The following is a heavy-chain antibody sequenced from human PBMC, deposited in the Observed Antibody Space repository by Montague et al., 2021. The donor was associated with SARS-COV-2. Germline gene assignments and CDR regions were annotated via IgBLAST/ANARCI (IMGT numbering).Heavy chain of an antibody. CDR3: ARKDYDSSGYWSGFFDY. V-gene: IGHV4-61*02. Sequence: TLSLTCTVSGGSISSGSYYWSWIRQPAGKGLEWIGRIYTSGSTNYNPSLKSRVTTSVDTSKNQFSLKLSSVTAADTAVYYCARKDYDSSGYWSGFFDYWGQGTLATVSS. J-gene: IGHJ4*02. D-gene: IGHD3-22*01. CDR2: IYTSGST. CDR1: GGSISSGSYY.